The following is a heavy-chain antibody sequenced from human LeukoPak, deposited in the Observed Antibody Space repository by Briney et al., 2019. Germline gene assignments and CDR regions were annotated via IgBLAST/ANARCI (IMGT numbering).Heavy chain of an antibody. D-gene: IGHD2-21*02. CDR2: IYPGDSNT. Sequence: GESLKISCKGSGYSFSNYWIGWVRQMPGKGLEWMGIIYPGDSNTRYSPSFQGQVTISADRSISTAYLQWSSLKASDTAIYYCARQPLVLDCGGDCEFDYWGQGTLVSVSS. V-gene: IGHV5-51*01. CDR3: ARQPLVLDCGGDCEFDY. J-gene: IGHJ4*02. CDR1: GYSFSNYW.